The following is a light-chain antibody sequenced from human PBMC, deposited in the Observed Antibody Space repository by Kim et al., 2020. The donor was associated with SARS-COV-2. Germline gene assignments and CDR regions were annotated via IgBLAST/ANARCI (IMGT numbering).Light chain of an antibody. CDR2: CAS. CDR1: QSVSSSY. V-gene: IGKV3-20*01. J-gene: IGKJ5*01. CDR3: QQYGSSPNT. Sequence: SPGETATLSCRASQSVSSSYLAWYQQKPGQAPRLLIYCASSRATGIPDRFSGSGSGTDFTLTISRLEPEDFAVYYCQQYGSSPNTFGQGTRLEIK.